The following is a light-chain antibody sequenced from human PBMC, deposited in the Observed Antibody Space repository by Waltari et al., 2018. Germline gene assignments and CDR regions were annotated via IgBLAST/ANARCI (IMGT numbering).Light chain of an antibody. V-gene: IGKV3-15*01. CDR3: HQSADWPPYS. CDR2: DGS. Sequence: EIVMTQSPATLSVSPGERVTLSCRASQSVRSNLAWYQQKPGQGPRLLIYDGSTRATGIPARFSGSGSGTDFTLTISSLQSEDFAIYYCHQSADWPPYSFGQGTKLEIK. J-gene: IGKJ2*03. CDR1: QSVRSN.